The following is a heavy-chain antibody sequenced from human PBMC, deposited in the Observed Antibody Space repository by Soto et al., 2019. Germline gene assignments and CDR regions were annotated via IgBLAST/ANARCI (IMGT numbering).Heavy chain of an antibody. J-gene: IGHJ4*02. V-gene: IGHV4-61*08. CDR2: IYEGGST. D-gene: IGHD3-10*01. CDR3: ARVIGSGSHLAS. CDR1: GGSVSSADWN. Sequence: PSETLSLTCTVSGGSVSSADWNWSWIRQTPGKGPEWIGHIYEGGSTNNNPSLKSRVTISVDTSKNLFSLKLSSVTAADTAVYYCARVIGSGSHLASWGQGTLVTVSS.